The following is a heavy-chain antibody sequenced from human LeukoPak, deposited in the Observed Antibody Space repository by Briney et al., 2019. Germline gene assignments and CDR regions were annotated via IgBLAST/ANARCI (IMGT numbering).Heavy chain of an antibody. Sequence: GGSLRLSCAASGFTFSSYSMNWVRQAPGKGLEWVAVISYDGSNKYYADSVKGRFTISRDNSKNTLYLQMNSLRAEDTAVYYCAKDRRYFDWLSDFDYWGQGTLVTVSS. V-gene: IGHV3-30*18. J-gene: IGHJ4*02. CDR2: ISYDGSNK. CDR3: AKDRRYFDWLSDFDY. CDR1: GFTFSSYS. D-gene: IGHD3-9*01.